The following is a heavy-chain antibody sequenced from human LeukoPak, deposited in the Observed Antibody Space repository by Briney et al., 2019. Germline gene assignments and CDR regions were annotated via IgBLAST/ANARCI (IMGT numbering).Heavy chain of an antibody. CDR1: AGSIGTYY. CDR2: IHVTGT. Sequence: PSETLSLTCTVSAGSIGTYYWSWIRPSQGKGMEWDGYIHVTGTRYTPNLQSRVTISVDRSRNQYFLKMGSVTAAETAVYYCARHSGGGIEDMDVWGKGTKVIGSS. J-gene: IGHJ6*03. V-gene: IGHV4-59*08. D-gene: IGHD3-16*02. CDR3: ARHSGGGIEDMDV.